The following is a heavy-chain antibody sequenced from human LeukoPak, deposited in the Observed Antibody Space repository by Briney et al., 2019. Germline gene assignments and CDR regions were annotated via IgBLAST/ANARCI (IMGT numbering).Heavy chain of an antibody. CDR2: IYSGGST. Sequence: PGWSLRLSCAASGFTVSSNYMSWVRQAPGKGLEWVSVIYSGGSTYYADSVKGRFTISRDNSKNTLYLQMNSLRAEDTAVYYCARDFEYSGSYHRAFDIWGQGTMVTVSS. V-gene: IGHV3-53*01. J-gene: IGHJ3*02. CDR3: ARDFEYSGSYHRAFDI. D-gene: IGHD1-26*01. CDR1: GFTVSSNY.